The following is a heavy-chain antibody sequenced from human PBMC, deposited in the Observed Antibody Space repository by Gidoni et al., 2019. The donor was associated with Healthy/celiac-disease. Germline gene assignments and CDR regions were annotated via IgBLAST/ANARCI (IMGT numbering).Heavy chain of an antibody. D-gene: IGHD7-27*01. CDR3: ARDIGAGEELWDY. CDR2: IKQDGSEK. CDR1: GFTFSSYW. V-gene: IGHV3-7*01. J-gene: IGHJ4*02. Sequence: EVQLVESGGGLVQPGGSLRLSCAASGFTFSSYWMSWVRQAPGKGLEWVANIKQDGSEKYYVDSVKGRFTISRDNTKNSLYLQRNSLRAEDTAVYYCARDIGAGEELWDYWGQGTLVTVSS.